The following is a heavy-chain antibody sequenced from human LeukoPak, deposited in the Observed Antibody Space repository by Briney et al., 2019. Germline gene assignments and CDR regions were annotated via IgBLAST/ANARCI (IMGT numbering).Heavy chain of an antibody. Sequence: SETLSLTCVVSGYSISNDYYWGWIRQPPGMGLEWIGNIYHSGGSYYNPSLESRVTILVDTSKNQFSLKLSSVTAADTAVYYCAKDSGYSYAYNWFDPWGQGTLVTVSS. CDR2: IYHSGGS. CDR3: AKDSGYSYAYNWFDP. V-gene: IGHV4-38-2*02. CDR1: GYSISNDYY. J-gene: IGHJ5*02. D-gene: IGHD5-18*01.